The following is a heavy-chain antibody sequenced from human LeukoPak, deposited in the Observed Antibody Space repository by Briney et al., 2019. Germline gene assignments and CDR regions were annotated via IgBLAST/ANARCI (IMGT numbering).Heavy chain of an antibody. V-gene: IGHV4-30-4*01. CDR1: GGSISSGDYY. CDR3: ASNSVVVPAALEYFQH. Sequence: SQTLSLTCTVSGGSISSGDYYWSWIRQPPGKGLEWIGYIYYSGSTYYNPSLKSRVTILVDTSKNQFSLKLSSVTAADTAVYYCASNSVVVPAALEYFQHWGQGTQVTVSS. CDR2: IYYSGST. D-gene: IGHD2-2*01. J-gene: IGHJ1*01.